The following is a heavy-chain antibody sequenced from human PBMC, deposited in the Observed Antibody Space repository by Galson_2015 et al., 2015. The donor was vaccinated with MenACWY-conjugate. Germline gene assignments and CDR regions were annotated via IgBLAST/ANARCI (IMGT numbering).Heavy chain of an antibody. J-gene: IGHJ6*02. CDR3: VRESTSLTTFGMDV. D-gene: IGHD4-17*01. Sequence: SLRLSCAASGFSFTDYWMHWVRQTPGKGLVWVSRINGDGSTTNYADSVEGRFTISRDNAKNTLYLQLSSLRAEDTAVSYCVRESTSLTTFGMDVWGQGTTVTVSS. CDR2: INGDGSTT. V-gene: IGHV3-74*01. CDR1: GFSFTDYW.